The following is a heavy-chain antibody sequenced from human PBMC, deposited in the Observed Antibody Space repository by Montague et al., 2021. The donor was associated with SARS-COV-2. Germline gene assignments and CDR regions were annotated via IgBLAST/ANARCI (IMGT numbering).Heavy chain of an antibody. D-gene: IGHD3-3*01. CDR1: GGSISSYY. CDR3: ARDRLNAIFGVVINDAFDI. J-gene: IGHJ3*02. V-gene: IGHV4-59*01. CDR2: IYYSGST. Sequence: SETLSLTCTVSGGSISSYYWSWIRQPPGKGLEWIGYIYYSGSTNYNPSLTSRVTISVYTSKNQFSLKLSSVTAADTAVYYCARDRLNAIFGVVINDAFDIWGQGTMVTVSS.